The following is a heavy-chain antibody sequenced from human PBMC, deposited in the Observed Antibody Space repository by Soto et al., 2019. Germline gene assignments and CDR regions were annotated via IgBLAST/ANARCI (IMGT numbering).Heavy chain of an antibody. Sequence: GASVKVSCKVSGYTLTEFSMHWVRQAPGKGLEWMGWINPNSGGTNYAQKFQGWVTMTRDTSISTAYMELSRLRSDDTAVYYCARVRGYYRPNDAFDIWGQGTMVTVSS. V-gene: IGHV1-2*04. J-gene: IGHJ3*02. D-gene: IGHD3-22*01. CDR3: ARVRGYYRPNDAFDI. CDR2: INPNSGGT. CDR1: GYTLTEFS.